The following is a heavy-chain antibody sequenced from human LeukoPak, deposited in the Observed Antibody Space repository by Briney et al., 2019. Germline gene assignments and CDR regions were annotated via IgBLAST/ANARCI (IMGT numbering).Heavy chain of an antibody. CDR3: ARDSMAAAGTFDY. CDR2: LDPENGET. Sequence: ASVKVSCKVSGYTLTELSMHWVRQAPGKGLEWVGGLDPENGETIYAQKFQGRVTMTTDTSTSTAYMELRSLRSDDTAVYYCARDSMAAAGTFDYWGQGTLVTVSS. D-gene: IGHD6-13*01. V-gene: IGHV1-24*01. CDR1: GYTLTELS. J-gene: IGHJ4*02.